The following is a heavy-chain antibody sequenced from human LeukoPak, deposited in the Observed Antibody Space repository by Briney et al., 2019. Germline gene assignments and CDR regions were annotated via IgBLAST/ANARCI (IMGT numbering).Heavy chain of an antibody. CDR1: GFTFDAYE. CDR3: ARGVYGRFAS. Sequence: PGGSLRLSGAASGFTFDAYESKWVRQAPGKGLKGGSYISGGGRTIYYAESVKGRFTISWDNAKNSVYLQMNRLRAEDTVVYYCARGVYGRFASWGQGTLVTVSS. J-gene: IGHJ5*01. D-gene: IGHD2/OR15-2a*01. CDR2: ISGGGRTI. V-gene: IGHV3-48*03.